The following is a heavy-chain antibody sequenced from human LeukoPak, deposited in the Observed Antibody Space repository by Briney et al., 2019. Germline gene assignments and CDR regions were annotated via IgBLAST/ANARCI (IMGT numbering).Heavy chain of an antibody. J-gene: IGHJ4*02. Sequence: GASVEVSCKASGYTFTDYYLHWVRQAPGQGFEWMGWINPNSGDTNYAQKFQGRVTMTRDTSISTAHMEMSRLRSDDTAVYYCARANFLYCSSTTCLFDYWGQGTLVTVSS. CDR1: GYTFTDYY. CDR3: ARANFLYCSSTTCLFDY. V-gene: IGHV1-2*02. D-gene: IGHD2-2*01. CDR2: INPNSGDT.